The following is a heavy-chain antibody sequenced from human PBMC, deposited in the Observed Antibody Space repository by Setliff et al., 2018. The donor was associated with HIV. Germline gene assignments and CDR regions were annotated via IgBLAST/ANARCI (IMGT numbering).Heavy chain of an antibody. V-gene: IGHV4-59*01. CDR3: ARVQMAYAAFDV. CDR1: GGSISTYY. Sequence: SETLSLTCTVSGGSISTYYWSRIRQPPGKGLEWIGSIYFTGSSDNNPSLKSRVTLSVDTSKHQFSLKLSSVTAADTAVYYCARVQMAYAAFDVWGQGTMVTVSS. J-gene: IGHJ3*01. D-gene: IGHD4-17*01. CDR2: IYFTGSS.